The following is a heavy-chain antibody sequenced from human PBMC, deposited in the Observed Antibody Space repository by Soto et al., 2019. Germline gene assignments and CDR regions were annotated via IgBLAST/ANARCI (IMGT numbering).Heavy chain of an antibody. D-gene: IGHD3-9*01. Sequence: QLQLQESGSGPVEPSQTLSLTCAVSGDSISGGYSWTWIRQSPGKGLEWIGYVYPSGNTYYNSSLNGRVTISVDKSKNQFSLRLTSVTAADTAVYYCASVDSKAIGRGVFDLWGQGTLVTVSS. CDR2: VYPSGNT. V-gene: IGHV4-30-2*06. J-gene: IGHJ1*01. CDR1: GDSISGGYS. CDR3: ASVDSKAIGRGVFDL.